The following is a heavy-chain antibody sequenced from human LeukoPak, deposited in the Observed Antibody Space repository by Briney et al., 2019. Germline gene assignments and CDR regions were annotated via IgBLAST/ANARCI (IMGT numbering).Heavy chain of an antibody. CDR2: ISAYNGNT. J-gene: IGHJ6*02. CDR3: ARDRGAAAGHYYYYGMDV. Sequence: ASVKVSCKASGYTFTSYGISWVRQAPGQGLEWMGWISAYNGNTNYAQKLQGRVTMTTDTSTSTAYMELRSLRSDDTAVYYSARDRGAAAGHYYYYGMDVWGQGTTVTVSS. D-gene: IGHD6-13*01. CDR1: GYTFTSYG. V-gene: IGHV1-18*01.